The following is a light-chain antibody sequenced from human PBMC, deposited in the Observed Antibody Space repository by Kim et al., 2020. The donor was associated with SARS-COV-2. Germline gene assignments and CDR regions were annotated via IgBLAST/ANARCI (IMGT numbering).Light chain of an antibody. Sequence: SASVGDRVPITCRASQGISSSLAWYQQKPGKAPKLLLYAASRLESGVPSRFSGSGSGTDYTLTISSLQPEDFATYYCQQYYSAPYTFGQGTKLEI. V-gene: IGKV1-NL1*01. CDR1: QGISSS. CDR3: QQYYSAPYT. J-gene: IGKJ2*01. CDR2: AAS.